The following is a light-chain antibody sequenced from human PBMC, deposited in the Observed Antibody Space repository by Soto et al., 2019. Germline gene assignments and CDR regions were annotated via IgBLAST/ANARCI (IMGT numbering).Light chain of an antibody. J-gene: IGKJ4*01. V-gene: IGKV3-11*01. CDR2: DAS. Sequence: EIVLTQSPATLSLSPGESATLSCRAGQSVGTSLAWYQQKTGQAPRLLIYDASNRATGIPARFSGSGSGTDFTLTISSLEPEDFAVYYCQQRGSWPLTFGGGTKVEIK. CDR1: QSVGTS. CDR3: QQRGSWPLT.